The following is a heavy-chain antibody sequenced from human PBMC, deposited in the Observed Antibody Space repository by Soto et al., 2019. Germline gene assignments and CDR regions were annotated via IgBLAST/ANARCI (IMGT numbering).Heavy chain of an antibody. V-gene: IGHV1-18*01. D-gene: IGHD6-19*01. CDR1: GYTFTSYG. CDR3: ARDGTHNSGWYEPNDY. J-gene: IGHJ4*02. CDR2: ISAYNGNT. Sequence: ASVKVSWKASGYTFTSYGISWVRQAPGQGLEWMGWISAYNGNTNYAQKLQGRVTMTTDTSTSTAYMELRSLRSDDTAVYYCARDGTHNSGWYEPNDYWGQGTLVTVSS.